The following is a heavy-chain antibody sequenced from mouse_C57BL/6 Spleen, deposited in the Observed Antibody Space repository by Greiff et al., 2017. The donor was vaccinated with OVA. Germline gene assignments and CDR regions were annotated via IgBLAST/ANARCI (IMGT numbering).Heavy chain of an antibody. J-gene: IGHJ4*01. D-gene: IGHD3-1*01. CDR3: ARAVTGIYAMDY. Sequence: QVQLQQPGAELVKPGASVKVSCKASGYTFTSYWMHWVKQRPGQGLEWIGRIHPSASDTNYNQKFKGKATLTVDKSSSTAYMQLSSLTSEDAAVYDSARAVTGIYAMDYWGQGTSGTVSS. CDR1: GYTFTSYW. CDR2: IHPSASDT. V-gene: IGHV1-74*01.